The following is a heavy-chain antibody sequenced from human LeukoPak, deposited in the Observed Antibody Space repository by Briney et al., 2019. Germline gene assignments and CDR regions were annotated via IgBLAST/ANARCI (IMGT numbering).Heavy chain of an antibody. Sequence: GGSLRLSCEASGFTFSNYAMSWVRQAPGKGLKWLSAISGSAVSTYYADSVKGRFTISRDNSKNTLYLQMNSLRAEDTAVYYCAKGGYSSGWCEGYWGQGALVTVSS. J-gene: IGHJ4*02. V-gene: IGHV3-23*01. CDR3: AKGGYSSGWCEGY. D-gene: IGHD6-19*01. CDR1: GFTFSNYA. CDR2: ISGSAVST.